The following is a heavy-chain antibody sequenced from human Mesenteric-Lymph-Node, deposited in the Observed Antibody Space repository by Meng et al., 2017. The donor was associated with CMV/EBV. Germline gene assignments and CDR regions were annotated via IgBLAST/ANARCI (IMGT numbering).Heavy chain of an antibody. Sequence: YGGTFNNNYWSWIRQPPGKGLEWIGEINDSGSTNYNPSLKSRVTISVDTSKNQFSLKLSSVTAADTAVYYCATGPDYYDSSGYQDYWGQGTLVTVSS. CDR1: GGTFNNNY. D-gene: IGHD3-22*01. V-gene: IGHV4-34*08. J-gene: IGHJ4*02. CDR3: ATGPDYYDSSGYQDY. CDR2: INDSGST.